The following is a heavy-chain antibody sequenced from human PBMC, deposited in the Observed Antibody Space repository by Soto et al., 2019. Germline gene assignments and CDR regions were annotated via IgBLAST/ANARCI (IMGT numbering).Heavy chain of an antibody. J-gene: IGHJ4*02. CDR1: GGSISSGGYY. Sequence: QVQLQESGPGLVKPSQTLSLTCTVSGGSISSGGYYWSWIRQHPGKGLEWIGYIYYRGSTYYNPSLKRRVTISVDTSKNQFSLKLSSVTAADTAVYYCARGTPLYYDFWSGYYNNEGLVDYWGQGTLVTVSS. D-gene: IGHD3-3*01. CDR3: ARGTPLYYDFWSGYYNNEGLVDY. CDR2: IYYRGST. V-gene: IGHV4-31*03.